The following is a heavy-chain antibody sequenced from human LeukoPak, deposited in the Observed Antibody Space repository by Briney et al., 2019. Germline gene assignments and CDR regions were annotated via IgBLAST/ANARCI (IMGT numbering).Heavy chain of an antibody. J-gene: IGHJ3*02. V-gene: IGHV3-30-3*01. Sequence: GGSLRLSCAASGFTFSSYAMHWVRQAPGKGLEWVAVISYDGSNKYYADSVKGRFTISRDNSKNTLYLQMNSLRAEDTAVYYCARGRAIQLWLLGAFDIWGQGTMVTVSS. CDR2: ISYDGSNK. CDR1: GFTFSSYA. CDR3: ARGRAIQLWLLGAFDI. D-gene: IGHD5-18*01.